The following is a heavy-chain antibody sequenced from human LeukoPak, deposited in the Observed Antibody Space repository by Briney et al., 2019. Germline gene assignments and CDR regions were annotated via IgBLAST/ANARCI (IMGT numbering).Heavy chain of an antibody. V-gene: IGHV3-21*01. D-gene: IGHD2-15*01. CDR1: GFTLSRYN. CDR3: ARVLETDCSGGSCYSGLDY. CDR2: ISRTGNYI. J-gene: IGHJ4*02. Sequence: KSGGSLRLSCAASGFTLSRYNMNWVRQAPGEGLEWVSSISRTGNYIYYADSVKGRFTISRDNAQNSLFLQMNSLRVEDTAVYYCARVLETDCSGGSCYSGLDYWGQGTLVTVSS.